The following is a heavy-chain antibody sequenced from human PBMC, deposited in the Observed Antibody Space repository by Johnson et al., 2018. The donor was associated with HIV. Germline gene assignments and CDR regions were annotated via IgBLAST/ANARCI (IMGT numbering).Heavy chain of an antibody. J-gene: IGHJ3*02. D-gene: IGHD1-1*01. CDR2: IYSGGRS. CDR3: ARDVTAGNDAFDI. Sequence: VQLVESGGGSVQPGGSLRLSCSASVFTVSNYYMTWVRQSPGKGLEWVSVIYSGGRSYYADSVKGRLTLSRDNSNNTLYLQMNSLRAEDTAVYYCARDVTAGNDAFDIWGQGTMVTVSS. CDR1: VFTVSNYY. V-gene: IGHV3-66*02.